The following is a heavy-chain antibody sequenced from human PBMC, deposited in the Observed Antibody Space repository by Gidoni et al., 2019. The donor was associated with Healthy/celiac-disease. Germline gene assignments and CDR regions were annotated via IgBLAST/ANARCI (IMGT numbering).Heavy chain of an antibody. D-gene: IGHD2-15*01. V-gene: IGHV3-23*01. Sequence: EVQLLESGGGLVQPGGSLRLSCAASGFTFSSYAMSWVRQAPGKGLGWVSAISGSGGSTYYADSVKGRFTISRDNSKNTLYLQMNSLRAEDTAVYYCATPNNCSGGSCYFGYWGQGTLVTVSS. CDR2: ISGSGGST. J-gene: IGHJ4*02. CDR1: GFTFSSYA. CDR3: ATPNNCSGGSCYFGY.